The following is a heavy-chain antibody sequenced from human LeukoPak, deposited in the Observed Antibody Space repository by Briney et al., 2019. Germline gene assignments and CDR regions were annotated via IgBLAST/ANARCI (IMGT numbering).Heavy chain of an antibody. V-gene: IGHV1-3*01. CDR1: GYTFTSYA. D-gene: IGHD3-3*01. Sequence: ASVKVSCKASGYTFTSYAMHWVRQAPGQRLEWMGWINAGHGNTKYSQKLQGRVTITRDTSASTAYMELSSLRSEDTAVYYCARAGFFIDYWGQGTLVTVSS. CDR2: INAGHGNT. CDR3: ARAGFFIDY. J-gene: IGHJ4*02.